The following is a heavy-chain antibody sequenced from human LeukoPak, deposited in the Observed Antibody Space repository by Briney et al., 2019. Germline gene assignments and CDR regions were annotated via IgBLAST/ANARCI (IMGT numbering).Heavy chain of an antibody. D-gene: IGHD3-9*01. CDR2: INHSGST. V-gene: IGHV4-34*01. J-gene: IGHJ4*02. CDR1: GGPFSGYY. Sequence: SETLSLTCAVYGGPFSGYYWSWIRQPPGKGLEWIGEINHSGSTNYNPSLKSRVTISVDTSKNQFSLKLSSVTAADTAVYYCARLAYYDILTGYYNPLEYWGQGTLVTVSS. CDR3: ARLAYYDILTGYYNPLEY.